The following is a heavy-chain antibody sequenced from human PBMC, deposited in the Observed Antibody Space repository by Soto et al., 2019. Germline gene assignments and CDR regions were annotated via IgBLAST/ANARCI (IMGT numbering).Heavy chain of an antibody. CDR2: IYHSGST. J-gene: IGHJ5*02. D-gene: IGHD6-6*01. V-gene: IGHV4-38-2*01. CDR3: ARVTPIAARPEA. CDR1: GYSISSGYY. Sequence: SETLSLTCAVSGYSISSGYYWGWIRQPPGKGLEWIGSIYHSGSTYYNPSLKSRVTISVDTSKNQFSLKLSSVTAADTAVYYCARVTPIAARPEAWGQGTLVTVSS.